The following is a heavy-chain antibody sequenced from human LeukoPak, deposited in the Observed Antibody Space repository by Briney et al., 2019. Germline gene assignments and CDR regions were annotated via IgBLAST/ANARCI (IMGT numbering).Heavy chain of an antibody. V-gene: IGHV3-23*01. CDR1: GFTFSSYA. D-gene: IGHD3-3*01. Sequence: GRSLRLSCAASGFTFSSYALSWVRQAPGKGLEWVSAISGSGGSTYYADSVKGRFTISRDNSKNTLYLQMNSLRAEDTAVYYCAKVRFLEWLPYYYYGMDVWGQGTTVTVSS. CDR2: ISGSGGST. J-gene: IGHJ6*02. CDR3: AKVRFLEWLPYYYYGMDV.